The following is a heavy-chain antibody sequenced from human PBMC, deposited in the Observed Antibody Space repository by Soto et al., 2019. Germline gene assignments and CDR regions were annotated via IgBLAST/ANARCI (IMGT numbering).Heavy chain of an antibody. V-gene: IGHV4-39*01. CDR2: IYYSGST. D-gene: IGHD3-22*01. CDR3: ARTPLYDYDSSGYYYAIDY. CDR1: GGSISSSSYY. Sequence: SETLSLTCTVSGGSISSSSYYWGWIRQPPGKGLEWIGSIYYSGSTYYNPSLKSRVTISVDTSKNQFSLKLSSVTAADTAVYYCARTPLYDYDSSGYYYAIDYWGQGTLVTVSS. J-gene: IGHJ4*02.